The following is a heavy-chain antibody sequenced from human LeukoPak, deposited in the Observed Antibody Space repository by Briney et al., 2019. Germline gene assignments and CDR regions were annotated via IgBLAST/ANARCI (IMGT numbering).Heavy chain of an antibody. V-gene: IGHV4-34*01. D-gene: IGHD4-17*01. Sequence: SENLSLACAVYGGSFSGYYWSWIRQPPGKGLEWIGEINHSGSTNYNPSLKSRVTISVDTSKSQFALKVTSVTAADTAVYYCARDEFGDFQGFDYWGQGTRVTVSS. CDR2: INHSGST. CDR3: ARDEFGDFQGFDY. CDR1: GGSFSGYY. J-gene: IGHJ4*02.